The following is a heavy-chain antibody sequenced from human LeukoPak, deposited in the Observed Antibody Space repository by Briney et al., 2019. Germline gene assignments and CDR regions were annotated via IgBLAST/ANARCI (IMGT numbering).Heavy chain of an antibody. J-gene: IGHJ4*02. CDR3: ARGREGYDYVWGSYRAGNYFDY. CDR1: GGSFSSYY. CDR2: INHSGST. V-gene: IGHV4-34*01. Sequence: SETLSLTCAVYGGSFSSYYWSWIRQPPGKGLEWIGEINHSGSTNYNPSLKSRVTISVNTSKNQFSLKLSSVTAADTAVYYCARGREGYDYVWGSYRAGNYFDYWGQGTLVTVSS. D-gene: IGHD3-16*02.